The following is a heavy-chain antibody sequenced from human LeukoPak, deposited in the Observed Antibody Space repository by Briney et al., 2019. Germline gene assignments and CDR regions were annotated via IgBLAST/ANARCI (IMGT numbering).Heavy chain of an antibody. V-gene: IGHV3-15*01. J-gene: IGHJ3*02. Sequence: GSLTHSCAASEFTFSNPWMSWARQAPAIGMDWVGRINNTNDGGTTDYPAPVKGRFTMSRDDSKNTLYLQMNSLEADDTAVYYCTKALMVRGVVSGAFDIWGQGTMVTVSS. CDR1: EFTFSNPW. D-gene: IGHD3-10*01. CDR2: INNTNDGGTT. CDR3: TKALMVRGVVSGAFDI.